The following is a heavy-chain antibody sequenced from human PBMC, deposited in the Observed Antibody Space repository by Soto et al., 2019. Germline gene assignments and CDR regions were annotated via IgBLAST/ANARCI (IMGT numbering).Heavy chain of an antibody. J-gene: IGHJ3*02. V-gene: IGHV1-69*13. D-gene: IGHD3-22*01. CDR3: ASSSYYYDSSGYAFDI. CDR1: GGTFSSYA. Sequence: SVKVSCKASGGTFSSYAISWVRQAPGQGLEWMGGIIPIFGTANYAQKFQGRVTITADESTSTAYMELSSLRSEDTAVYYCASSSYYYDSSGYAFDIWGQGTMVTVS. CDR2: IIPIFGTA.